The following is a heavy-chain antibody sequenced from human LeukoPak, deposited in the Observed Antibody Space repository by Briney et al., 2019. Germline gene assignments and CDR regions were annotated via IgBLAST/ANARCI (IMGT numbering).Heavy chain of an antibody. D-gene: IGHD6-13*01. CDR1: GGTFSSYA. CDR2: TIPILGIA. Sequence: GSSVKVSCKASGGTFSSYAISWVRQAPGQGLEWMGRTIPILGIANYAQKFQGRVTITADKSTSTAYMELSSLRSEDTAVYYCARDSSLDYWGQGTLVTVSS. CDR3: ARDSSLDY. J-gene: IGHJ4*02. V-gene: IGHV1-69*04.